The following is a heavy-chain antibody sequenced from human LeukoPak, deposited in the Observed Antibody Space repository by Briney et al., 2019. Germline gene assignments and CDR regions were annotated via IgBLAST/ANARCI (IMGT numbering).Heavy chain of an antibody. CDR2: IWYDGSNK. D-gene: IGHD2-15*01. CDR1: GFTFSSYG. Sequence: PGGSLRLSCAASGFTFSSYGMHWVRQAPGKGLEWVAVIWYDGSNKYYADSVKGRFTISRDNSKNTLYLQMNSLRAEDTAVYYCASKYCSGGSCYSWHNAFDIWGQGTMVTVSS. V-gene: IGHV3-33*01. CDR3: ASKYCSGGSCYSWHNAFDI. J-gene: IGHJ3*02.